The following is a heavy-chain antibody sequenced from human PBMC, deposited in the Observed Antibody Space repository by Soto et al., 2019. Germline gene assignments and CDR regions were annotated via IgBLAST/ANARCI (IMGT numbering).Heavy chain of an antibody. CDR2: VNPNSGGT. Sequence: ASVKVSCKASGYTFTGYYMHWVRQAPGQGLEWMGWVNPNSGGTNYAQKFQGRVTMTRDTSISTDYMELSRLRSDDTAVYYCARARRFGESRHYYYYYGMDVWGQGTTVTVSS. J-gene: IGHJ6*02. V-gene: IGHV1-2*02. CDR1: GYTFTGYY. CDR3: ARARRFGESRHYYYYYGMDV. D-gene: IGHD3-10*01.